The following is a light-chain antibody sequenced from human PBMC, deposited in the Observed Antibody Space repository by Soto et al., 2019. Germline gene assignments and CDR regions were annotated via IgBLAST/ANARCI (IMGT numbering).Light chain of an antibody. CDR1: QGVTTN. Sequence: EILMTQSPATLSVSPGERVTLSCRAGQGVTTNFAWYQQKSGQSPRLLIYDVSSRATGVPSRFSGTGSGTEFTLTISNLQSEDFVLYYCQHYFNWPYTFGQGTRREIK. V-gene: IGKV3-15*01. J-gene: IGKJ5*01. CDR2: DVS. CDR3: QHYFNWPYT.